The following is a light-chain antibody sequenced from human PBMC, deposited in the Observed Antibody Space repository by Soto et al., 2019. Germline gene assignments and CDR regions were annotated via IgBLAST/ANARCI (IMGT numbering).Light chain of an antibody. CDR3: QQYGDRPWT. V-gene: IGKV3-20*01. Sequence: IRLTQSAGTLSLSTGERATLSCRASQIFSIIDLAWYQQKPGQAPRLLIYGASSRATGIPARFSGGGSGTDFTLTIKRLEPEDFGVYYCQQYGDRPWTFGQGTKVDIK. CDR2: GAS. J-gene: IGKJ1*01. CDR1: QIFSIID.